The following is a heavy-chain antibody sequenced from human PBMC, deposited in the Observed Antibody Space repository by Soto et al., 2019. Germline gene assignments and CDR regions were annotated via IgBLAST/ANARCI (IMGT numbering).Heavy chain of an antibody. CDR3: ATSLELPLGVDI. V-gene: IGHV1-24*01. CDR2: FDPEDGQT. D-gene: IGHD1-7*01. J-gene: IGHJ6*02. CDR1: GYSLTELS. Sequence: ASVKVSCKVSGYSLTELSIHWVRQAPEKGLEWMGSFDPEDGQTINKQKFQDRVTMTGDTSSDTGYMELSNLRSEDTVIYYCATSLELPLGVDIWGQGTTVTVSS.